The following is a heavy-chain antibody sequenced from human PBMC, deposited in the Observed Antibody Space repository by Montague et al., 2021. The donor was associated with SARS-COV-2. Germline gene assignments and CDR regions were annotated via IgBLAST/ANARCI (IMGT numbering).Heavy chain of an antibody. J-gene: IGHJ5*02. CDR2: INHSGST. D-gene: IGHD4-17*01. CDR1: GGSFSGYY. V-gene: IGHV4-34*01. Sequence: SETLSLTCAVYGGSFSGYYWSWIRQPPGKGLEWIGEINHSGSTNXNPSLKSRVTISVDTSKNQFSLKLSSVTAADTAVYYCARGSTVTHHWGQGTLVTVSS. CDR3: ARGSTVTHH.